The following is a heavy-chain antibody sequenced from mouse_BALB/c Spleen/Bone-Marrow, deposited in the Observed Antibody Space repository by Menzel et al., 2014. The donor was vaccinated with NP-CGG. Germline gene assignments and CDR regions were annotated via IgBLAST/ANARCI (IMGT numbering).Heavy chain of an antibody. CDR3: ARDYDYDY. V-gene: IGHV5-6-3*01. Sequence: EVKLVESGGGLVQPGGSLKLSCAASGFTFSSCGMSWVRQTPDKRLELVATINSNGGSTYYPDSVKGRFTISRDNAKNTLYLQMSSLKSEDTAMYYCARDYDYDYWGQGTTLTVSS. CDR1: GFTFSSCG. D-gene: IGHD2-4*01. CDR2: INSNGGST. J-gene: IGHJ2*01.